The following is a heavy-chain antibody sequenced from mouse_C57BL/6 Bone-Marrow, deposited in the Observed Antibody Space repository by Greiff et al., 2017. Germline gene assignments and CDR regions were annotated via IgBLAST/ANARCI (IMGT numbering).Heavy chain of an antibody. CDR1: GFTFSDYG. CDR2: ISNLAYSI. V-gene: IGHV5-15*01. Sequence: EVQGVESGGGLVQPGGSLKLSCAASGFTFSDYGMAWVRQAPRKGPEWVAFISNLAYSIYYADTVTGRFTISRENAKNTLYLEMSSLRSEDTAMYYCARQSYYGADWYFDVWGTGTTVTVSS. CDR3: ARQSYYGADWYFDV. J-gene: IGHJ1*03. D-gene: IGHD1-1*01.